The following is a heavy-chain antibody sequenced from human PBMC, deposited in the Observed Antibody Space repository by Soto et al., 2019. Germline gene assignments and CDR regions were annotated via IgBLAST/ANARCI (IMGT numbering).Heavy chain of an antibody. CDR2: ISGSGDDT. CDR1: GFTFSSFA. D-gene: IGHD5-18*01. Sequence: GGSLRLSCAASGFTFSSFALSWVRQAPGKGLEWVSAISGSGDDTDYADSVKGRFTISRDNSKNTLYLQMNSLRAEDTAVYYCAGPGSSSQHYWGQAALVTVFS. V-gene: IGHV3-23*01. CDR3: AGPGSSSQHY. J-gene: IGHJ4*02.